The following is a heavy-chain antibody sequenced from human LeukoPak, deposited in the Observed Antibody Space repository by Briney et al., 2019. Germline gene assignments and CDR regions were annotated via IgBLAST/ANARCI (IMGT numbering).Heavy chain of an antibody. Sequence: GRSLRLSCAASGFTFSTYGMHWVRQAPGKGLEWVAVISYDGSNKYYADSVKGRFSISRDNSKNTLYLQMNSLRAEDTAVYYCANINYDFWSGYSDYYGMDVWGQGTTVTVSS. CDR3: ANINYDFWSGYSDYYGMDV. CDR1: GFTFSTYG. V-gene: IGHV3-30*18. D-gene: IGHD3-3*01. CDR2: ISYDGSNK. J-gene: IGHJ6*02.